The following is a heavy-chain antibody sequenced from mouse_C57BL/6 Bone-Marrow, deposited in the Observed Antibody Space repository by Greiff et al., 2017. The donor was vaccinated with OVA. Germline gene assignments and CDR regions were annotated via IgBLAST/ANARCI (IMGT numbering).Heavy chain of an antibody. CDR2: ISSGGSYT. CDR1: GFTFSSYG. J-gene: IGHJ1*03. D-gene: IGHD1-1*01. Sequence: EVKLMESGGDLVKPGGSLKLSCAASGFTFSSYGMSWVRQTPDKRLEWVATISSGGSYTYYPDSVKGRFTISRDNAKNTLYLQMSSLKSEDTAMYYCARPPITTVVATEGFDVWGTGTTVTVSS. CDR3: ARPPITTVVATEGFDV. V-gene: IGHV5-6*01.